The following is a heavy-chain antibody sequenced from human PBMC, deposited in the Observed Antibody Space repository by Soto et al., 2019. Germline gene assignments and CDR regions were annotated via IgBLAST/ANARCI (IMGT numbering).Heavy chain of an antibody. V-gene: IGHV3-11*03. Sequence: PGGSLRLSCAASGFTFSSKAMSWVRQAPGKGLEWVSYISSSSSYTNYADSVKGRFTISRDNAKNSLYLQMNSLRAEDTAVYYCARMYYYVSGTAGWFDPWGQGTLVTVSS. CDR3: ARMYYYVSGTAGWFDP. CDR2: ISSSSSYT. D-gene: IGHD3-10*01. J-gene: IGHJ5*02. CDR1: GFTFSSKA.